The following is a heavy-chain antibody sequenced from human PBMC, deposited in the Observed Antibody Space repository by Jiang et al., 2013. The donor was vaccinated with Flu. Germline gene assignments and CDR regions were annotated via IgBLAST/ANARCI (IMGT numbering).Heavy chain of an antibody. CDR2: INHSGST. CDR1: GGSFSGYY. CDR3: ATRVFGNRGLRLSPKYYFDY. J-gene: IGHJ4*02. V-gene: IGHV4-34*01. Sequence: LLKPSETLSLTCAVYGGSFSGYYWSWIRQPPGKGLEWIGEINHSGSTNYNPSLKSRVTISVDTSKNQFSLNLISVTAADTAVYYCATRVFGNRGLRLSPKYYFDYWGQGTLVTVSS. D-gene: IGHD3-16*01.